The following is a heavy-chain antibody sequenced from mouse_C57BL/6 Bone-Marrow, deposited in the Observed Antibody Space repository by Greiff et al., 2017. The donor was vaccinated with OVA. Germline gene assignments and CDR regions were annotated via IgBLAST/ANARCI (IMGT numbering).Heavy chain of an antibody. CDR1: GYTFTSYW. J-gene: IGHJ2*01. CDR3: ASAQFPYYYGSSTFDY. V-gene: IGHV1-53*01. Sequence: QVQLQQPGTELVKPGASVKLSCKASGYTFTSYWMHWVKQRPGQGLEWIGNINPSNGGTNYNEKFKSKATLTVDKSSSTAYMQLSSLTSEDSAVYYCASAQFPYYYGSSTFDYWGQGTTLRVSS. D-gene: IGHD1-1*01. CDR2: INPSNGGT.